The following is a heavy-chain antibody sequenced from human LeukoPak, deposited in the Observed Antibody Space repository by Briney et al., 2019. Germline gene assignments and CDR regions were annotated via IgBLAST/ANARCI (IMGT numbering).Heavy chain of an antibody. J-gene: IGHJ4*02. V-gene: IGHV4-4*07. CDR2: VYPSGST. D-gene: IGHD1-26*01. CDR1: GGSISSSY. CDR3: ARGEFKSGYYFDS. Sequence: SETLSLTCTVSGGSISSSYWSWIRQPAGKGLEWIGRVYPSGSTYYNPSLKSRVTMSVDTSKNQFSLILSSVTAADTAVYYCARGEFKSGYYFDSWGQGSLVTVSS.